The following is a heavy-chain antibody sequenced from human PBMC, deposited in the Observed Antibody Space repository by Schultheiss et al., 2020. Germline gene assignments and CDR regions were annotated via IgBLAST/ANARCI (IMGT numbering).Heavy chain of an antibody. D-gene: IGHD1-7*01. CDR2: ISSSSYI. V-gene: IGHV3-21*01. CDR3: ARITGTFTFYYYGMDV. CDR1: GFTFSSYS. J-gene: IGHJ6*02. Sequence: GGSLRLSCAASGFTFSSYSMNWVRQAPGKGLEWVSSISSSSYIYYADSVKGRFTISRDNAKNSLYLQMNSLRAEDTAVYYCARITGTFTFYYYGMDVWGQGTTVTVSS.